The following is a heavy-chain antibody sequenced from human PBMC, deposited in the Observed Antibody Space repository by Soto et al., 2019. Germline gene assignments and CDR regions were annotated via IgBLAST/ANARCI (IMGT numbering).Heavy chain of an antibody. CDR1: GDTFTSYG. Sequence: GASVKVSCKASGDTFTSYGISWVRQAPGQGLEWMGWISAYNGNTNYAQKLQGRVTMTTDTSTSTAYMELRSLRSDDTAVYYCARAPSVVRGVIFHFDYWGQGTLVTVSS. D-gene: IGHD3-10*01. CDR2: ISAYNGNT. CDR3: ARAPSVVRGVIFHFDY. J-gene: IGHJ4*02. V-gene: IGHV1-18*01.